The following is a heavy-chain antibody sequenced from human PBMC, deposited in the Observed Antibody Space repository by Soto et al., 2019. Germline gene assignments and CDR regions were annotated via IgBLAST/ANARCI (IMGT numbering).Heavy chain of an antibody. CDR2: LSGDNGDI. V-gene: IGHV1-18*01. CDR1: DYTFNSYG. J-gene: IGHJ4*02. Sequence: QVQLVQSGDELKKPGASVKVSCKASDYTFNSYGISWVRKAPGQGLEWMGWLSGDNGDIKYAQKFQGRVTMTKDISTSTVYMELRSLTSYDTAVYFFAGSRGFGFDFWGPGTLVTVSS. D-gene: IGHD3-10*01. CDR3: AGSRGFGFDF.